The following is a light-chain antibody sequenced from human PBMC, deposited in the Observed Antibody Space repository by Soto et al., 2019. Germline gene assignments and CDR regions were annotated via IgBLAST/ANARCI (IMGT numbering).Light chain of an antibody. J-gene: IGLJ1*01. CDR1: SSDVGDYNF. CDR2: DVS. V-gene: IGLV2-11*01. Sequence: QSVLTQPRSVSGSPGQSVTISCTGTSSDVGDYNFVSWHQQHPGKAPKLVIYDVSKRPSGVPDRFSGSKSGNTASLTISGLQAEDEADYYCCSYAGSYSYVFGTGTRSPS. CDR3: CSYAGSYSYV.